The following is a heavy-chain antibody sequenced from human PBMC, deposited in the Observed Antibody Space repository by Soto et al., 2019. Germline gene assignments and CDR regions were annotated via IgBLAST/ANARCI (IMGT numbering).Heavy chain of an antibody. Sequence: GGSLRLSCAASGFTFNNYVMSWVRQAPGKGLDWVSRVSHDGRTTSYADSVKGRFTISRDNSKNTLHLQMNSLRDEDTAVYYCARHLDYVLYDYWGQGTQVTVSS. CDR1: GFTFNNYV. CDR3: ARHLDYVLYDY. J-gene: IGHJ4*02. V-gene: IGHV3-74*01. D-gene: IGHD3-10*02. CDR2: VSHDGRTT.